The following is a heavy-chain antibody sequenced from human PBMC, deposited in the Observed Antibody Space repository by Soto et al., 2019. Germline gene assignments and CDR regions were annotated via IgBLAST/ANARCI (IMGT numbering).Heavy chain of an antibody. CDR2: IYYSGST. J-gene: IGHJ3*02. Sequence: PSETLSLTCTVSGGSISSYYWSWIRQPPGKGLEWIGYIYYSGSTNYNPSLKSRVTISVDTSKNQFSLKLSSVTAADTAVYYCARGGTGDSSGYYPWAFDIWGQGTMVTVSS. D-gene: IGHD3-22*01. V-gene: IGHV4-59*12. CDR1: GGSISSYY. CDR3: ARGGTGDSSGYYPWAFDI.